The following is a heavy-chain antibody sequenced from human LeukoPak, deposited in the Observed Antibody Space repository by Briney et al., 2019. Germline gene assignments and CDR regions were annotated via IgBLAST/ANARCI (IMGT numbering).Heavy chain of an antibody. CDR3: ASEEIAVAGPIDY. CDR1: GYSISSGYY. CDR2: IYRSGST. V-gene: IGHV4-38-2*01. Sequence: SETLSLTCAVSGYSISSGYYWGWIRQPPGKGLEWIGSIYRSGSTYFNPSLKSRVTISVDTSKNQFSLKLSSVTAADTAVYYCASEEIAVAGPIDYWGQGTLVTVSS. J-gene: IGHJ4*02. D-gene: IGHD6-19*01.